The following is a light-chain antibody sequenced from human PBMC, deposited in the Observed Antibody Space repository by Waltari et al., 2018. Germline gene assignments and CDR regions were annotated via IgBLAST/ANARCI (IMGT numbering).Light chain of an antibody. CDR1: QGISSF. Sequence: QLTQSPSSLSASVGDRVTITCRASQGISSFLAWYQQKAGKAPKLLIYAASTLQSGVPSRFSGSGSGTDFTLTISSLQPEDFVTYYCQQLNSYPPTFGGGTKVEIK. CDR2: AAS. V-gene: IGKV1-9*01. CDR3: QQLNSYPPT. J-gene: IGKJ4*01.